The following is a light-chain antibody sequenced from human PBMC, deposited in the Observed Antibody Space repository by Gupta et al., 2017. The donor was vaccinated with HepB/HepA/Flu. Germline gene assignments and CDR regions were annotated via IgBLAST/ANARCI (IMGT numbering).Light chain of an antibody. V-gene: IGKV1-5*03. Sequence: DIQMTQSPSTVSASVGDRVTITCRASQSISDWVTWYQQRPGKAPKLLIYKASTLESGVPSRFSGSGSGTEFTLTISSLQPYDFATYYCQEYKTYSPTFGPGTKVDIK. CDR2: KAS. J-gene: IGKJ3*01. CDR3: QEYKTYSPT. CDR1: QSISDW.